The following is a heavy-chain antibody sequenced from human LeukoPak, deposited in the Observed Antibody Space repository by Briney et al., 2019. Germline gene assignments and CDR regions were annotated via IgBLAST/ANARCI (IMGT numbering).Heavy chain of an antibody. CDR2: INPSGGST. V-gene: IGHV1-46*01. J-gene: IGHJ4*02. D-gene: IGHD3-16*01. Sequence: ASVKVSCKASGYTFTSYYMQWVRQAPGQGLEWMGIINPSGGSTSYQQKFQGRVTMTRDTSTRTAYMELSSRRSEDTAVYYCARGPPSAIWDWGQGTLVTVSS. CDR3: ARGPPSAIWD. CDR1: GYTFTSYY.